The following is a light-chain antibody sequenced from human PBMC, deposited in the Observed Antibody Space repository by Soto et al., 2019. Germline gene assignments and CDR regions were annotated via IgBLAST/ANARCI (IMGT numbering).Light chain of an antibody. CDR1: QSVSSN. Sequence: PGERATLSCRASQSVSSNLAWYQQKPGQAPRLLINGASTRATGIPARFSGSGSGTEFTLTISSLQSEDFAFYYCQQYNNWLITFGQGTRLEIK. CDR2: GAS. V-gene: IGKV3-15*01. CDR3: QQYNNWLIT. J-gene: IGKJ5*01.